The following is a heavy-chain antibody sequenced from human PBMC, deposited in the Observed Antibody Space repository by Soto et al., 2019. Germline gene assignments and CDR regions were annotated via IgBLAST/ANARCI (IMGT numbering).Heavy chain of an antibody. D-gene: IGHD3-10*01. J-gene: IGHJ6*02. V-gene: IGHV2-70*11. CDR3: ARILCYGSGSVYGMDV. CDR1: GFSLSTSGMC. CDR2: IDWDDDK. Sequence: SGPTLVNPTQTLTLTCTFSGFSLSTSGMCVSWIRQPPGKALEWLARIDWDDDKYYSTSLKTRLTISKDTSKNQVVLTMTNMDPVDTATYYCARILCYGSGSVYGMDVWGQGTTVTVSS.